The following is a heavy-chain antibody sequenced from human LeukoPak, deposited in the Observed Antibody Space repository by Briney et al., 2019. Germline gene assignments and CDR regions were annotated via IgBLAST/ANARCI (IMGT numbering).Heavy chain of an antibody. V-gene: IGHV1-8*01. CDR3: ARFGSSSRVGYYYYMDV. D-gene: IGHD6-6*01. CDR2: MNPNSGNT. J-gene: IGHJ6*03. Sequence: GASVKVSCTASGYTFTSYDINWVRQATGQGLEWMGWMNPNSGNTGYAQKFQGRVTMTRNTSISTAYMELSSLRSEDTAVYYCARFGSSSRVGYYYYMDVWGKGTTVTVSS. CDR1: GYTFTSYD.